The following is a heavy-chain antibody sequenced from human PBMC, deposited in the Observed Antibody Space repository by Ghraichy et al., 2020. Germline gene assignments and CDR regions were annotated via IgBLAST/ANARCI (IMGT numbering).Heavy chain of an antibody. Sequence: SETLSLTCAVYGGSFSGYYWSWIRQPPGKGLEWIGEINHSGSTNYNPSLKSRVTISVDTSKNQFSLKLSSVTAADTAVYYCARMRAVAGFYYYYYGMDVWGQGTTVTVSS. D-gene: IGHD6-19*01. V-gene: IGHV4-34*01. CDR3: ARMRAVAGFYYYYYGMDV. CDR1: GGSFSGYY. J-gene: IGHJ6*02. CDR2: INHSGST.